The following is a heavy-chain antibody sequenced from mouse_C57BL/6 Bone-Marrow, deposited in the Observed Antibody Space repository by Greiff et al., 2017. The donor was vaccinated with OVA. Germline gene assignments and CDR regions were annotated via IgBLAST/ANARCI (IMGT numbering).Heavy chain of an antibody. CDR3: ARETPWYSNYWYFDV. CDR2: IYYSGTI. CDR1: GISITTGNYR. Sequence: VQLQQSGPGLVKPSQTVFLTCTVTGISITTGNYRWSWIRQFPGNKLEWTGYIYYSGTITYNPSLTSRTTITRDTPKNQFFLEMNSLTAEDTATYYCARETPWYSNYWYFDVWGTGTTVTVSS. D-gene: IGHD2-5*01. V-gene: IGHV3-5*01. J-gene: IGHJ1*03.